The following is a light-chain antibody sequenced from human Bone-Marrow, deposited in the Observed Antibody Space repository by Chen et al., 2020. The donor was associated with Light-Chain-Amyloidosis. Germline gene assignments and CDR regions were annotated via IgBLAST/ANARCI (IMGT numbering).Light chain of an antibody. CDR3: SSYTSSVSYV. V-gene: IGLV2-14*01. CDR1: SSDVGGYNH. Sequence: QSALTQPASVSGSPGPSITISCPGTSSDVGGYNHVSWYQHHPGKAPKLMIYEVSNRPSGMSNRFSGSKSGNTSSLSISGLQAEDESDYYCSSYTSSVSYVFGSGTKVTVL. J-gene: IGLJ1*01. CDR2: EVS.